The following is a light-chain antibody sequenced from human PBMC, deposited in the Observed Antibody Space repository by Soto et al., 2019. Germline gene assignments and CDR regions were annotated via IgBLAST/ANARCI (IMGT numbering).Light chain of an antibody. CDR2: AAS. Sequence: ETVMTQSPATLSVSPGERTTLSCRASQSVSNKLAWYQQKPGQAPRLVIYAASTRATGVPARFSGSGSGTEFTLTISSLQSEDFAVYYCRQYNNWPPWTFGQGTKVDIK. V-gene: IGKV3-15*01. CDR3: RQYNNWPPWT. CDR1: QSVSNK. J-gene: IGKJ1*01.